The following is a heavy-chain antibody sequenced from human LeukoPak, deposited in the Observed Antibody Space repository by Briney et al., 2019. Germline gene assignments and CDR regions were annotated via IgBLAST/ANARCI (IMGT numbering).Heavy chain of an antibody. CDR3: ARDGTRNWFDP. V-gene: IGHV4-59*06. J-gene: IGHJ5*02. D-gene: IGHD5-24*01. Sequence: SETLSLTCTVSGGSISSYYWSWIRQHPGKGLEWIGYIYYSGSTYYNPSLKSRVTISVDTSKNQFSLKLSSVTAADTAVYYCARDGTRNWFDPWGQGTLVTASS. CDR1: GGSISSYY. CDR2: IYYSGST.